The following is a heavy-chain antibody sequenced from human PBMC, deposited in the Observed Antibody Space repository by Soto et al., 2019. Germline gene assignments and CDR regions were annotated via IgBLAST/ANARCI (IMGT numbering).Heavy chain of an antibody. V-gene: IGHV3-30*18. CDR3: AKDRDRSWRLDY. CDR2: ISYGGNNK. CDR1: GFTFSTNV. Sequence: QVQVVESGGGVVQPGRSLRLSCAASGFTFSTNVMNWVRQAPGKGLEWVAVISYGGNNKYYADSVKGRFTISRDNSKNTLYLQMDSMRAEDTAVYYCAKDRDRSWRLDYWGQGTLVAVST. D-gene: IGHD2-21*02. J-gene: IGHJ4*02.